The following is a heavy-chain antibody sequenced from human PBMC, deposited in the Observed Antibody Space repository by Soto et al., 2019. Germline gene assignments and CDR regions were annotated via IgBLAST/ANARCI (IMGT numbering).Heavy chain of an antibody. CDR2: IYYSGST. CDR1: GASISSGAYY. Sequence: PSETLSLTCTVSGASISSGAYYWSWIRQHPGKGLEWIGYIYYSGSTYYNPSLKSRVTISVDTSKNQFSLKLSSVTAADTAVYYCASAEGDSLYRLDHWGQGTLVT. J-gene: IGHJ4*02. CDR3: ASAEGDSLYRLDH. V-gene: IGHV4-31*03. D-gene: IGHD2-2*02.